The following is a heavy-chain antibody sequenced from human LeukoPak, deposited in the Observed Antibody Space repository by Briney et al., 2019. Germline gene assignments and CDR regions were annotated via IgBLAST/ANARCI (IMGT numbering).Heavy chain of an antibody. CDR2: IYNSGST. D-gene: IGHD6-13*01. V-gene: IGHV4-59*01. CDR1: GGSFSAYY. J-gene: IGHJ6*02. Sequence: SETLSLTCAVYGGSFSAYYWSWIRQPPGKGLEWIAYIYNSGSTNYNPSLKSRVTTSVDTSRNQFSLKLSSVTAADTAVYYCARDSTKSSWYYNGLDLWGQGTTVTVSS. CDR3: ARDSTKSSWYYNGLDL.